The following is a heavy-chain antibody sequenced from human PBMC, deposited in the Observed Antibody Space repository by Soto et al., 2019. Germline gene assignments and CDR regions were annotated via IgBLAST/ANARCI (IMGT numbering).Heavy chain of an antibody. Sequence: GGSLRLPCAAVGLTSSTYAMAWVRQAPGKGLEWVSAISPSASDTLYADSVKGRFTISRDNSQNTLFLQMTSLRADDTAVYYWAKGGYTFAYEWGQGALVTVSS. J-gene: IGHJ4*02. CDR3: AKGGYTFAYE. V-gene: IGHV3-23*01. CDR1: GLTSSTYA. CDR2: ISPSASDT. D-gene: IGHD5-18*01.